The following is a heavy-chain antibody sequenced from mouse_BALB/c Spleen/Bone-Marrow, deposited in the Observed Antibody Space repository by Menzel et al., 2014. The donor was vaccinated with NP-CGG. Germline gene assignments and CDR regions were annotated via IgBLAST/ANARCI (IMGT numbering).Heavy chain of an antibody. CDR1: GYAFTNYL. J-gene: IGHJ4*01. V-gene: IGHV1-54*01. D-gene: IGHD2-1*01. CDR3: AGGDLYYGNLYAMDY. CDR2: INPGSGGT. Sequence: VQLQQSGAELVRPGTSVKVSCKASGYAFTNYLIEWIKKRPGQGLEWIGVINPGSGGTNYNEKFKGKATLTADKSSSTAYMQLSSLTSDDSAVYFCAGGDLYYGNLYAMDYWGQGTSVTVSS.